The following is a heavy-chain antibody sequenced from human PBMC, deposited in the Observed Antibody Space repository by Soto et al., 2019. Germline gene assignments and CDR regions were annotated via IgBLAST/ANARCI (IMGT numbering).Heavy chain of an antibody. Sequence: SETLSLTCTVSGGSISSSSYYWGWVRQPPGKGLEWIGSIYYSGSTYYNPSLKSRVTISVDTSKNQFSLKLSSVTAADTAVYYCARHERTTVMCYYYGMDVWGQGTTVTVSS. D-gene: IGHD4-4*01. CDR1: GGSISSSSYY. CDR2: IYYSGST. CDR3: ARHERTTVMCYYYGMDV. V-gene: IGHV4-39*01. J-gene: IGHJ6*02.